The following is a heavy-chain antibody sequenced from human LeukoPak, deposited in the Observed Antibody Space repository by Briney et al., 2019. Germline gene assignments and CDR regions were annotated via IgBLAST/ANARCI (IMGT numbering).Heavy chain of an antibody. CDR1: SYSISSGSY. Sequence: PSDTLSLTCAVSSYSISSGSYWGWIRQPPGRGLEWVGSIFHSGNSYHNPSLKSRLTMSVDTPKNQFSLKLTSVTAADTALYYCARVTYVDDMLYQYFDYWGQGILVTVSS. CDR3: ARVTYVDDMLYQYFDY. D-gene: IGHD4-17*01. CDR2: IFHSGNS. V-gene: IGHV4-38-2*01. J-gene: IGHJ4*02.